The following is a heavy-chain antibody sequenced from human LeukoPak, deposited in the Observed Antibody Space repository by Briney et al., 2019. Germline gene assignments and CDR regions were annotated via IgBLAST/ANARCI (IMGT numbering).Heavy chain of an antibody. D-gene: IGHD3-22*01. CDR3: ARVSPEYYYDSSGALVGAFDI. CDR1: GGSFSGYY. J-gene: IGHJ3*02. Sequence: SETLSLTCTVYGGSFSGYYWSWIRQPPGKGLEWIGEINHSGSTNYNPSLKSRVTISVDTSKNQFSLKLSSVTAADTAVYYCARVSPEYYYDSSGALVGAFDIWGQGTMVTVSS. CDR2: INHSGST. V-gene: IGHV4-34*01.